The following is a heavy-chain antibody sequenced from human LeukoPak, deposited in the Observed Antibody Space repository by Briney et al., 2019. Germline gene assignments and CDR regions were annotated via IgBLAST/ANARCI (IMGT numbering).Heavy chain of an antibody. J-gene: IGHJ4*02. CDR1: GGSISTYY. Sequence: SETLSLTCTVSGGSISTYYWSWIRQPPGEGLEWIGYIYYTGSTSYNPSLKSRVTMSVDTSKNQFSLKLSSVTAADTAVYYCARDASALYYYGSGSYPYFDYWGQGTLVTVSS. CDR3: ARDASALYYYGSGSYPYFDY. D-gene: IGHD3-10*01. V-gene: IGHV4-59*12. CDR2: IYYTGST.